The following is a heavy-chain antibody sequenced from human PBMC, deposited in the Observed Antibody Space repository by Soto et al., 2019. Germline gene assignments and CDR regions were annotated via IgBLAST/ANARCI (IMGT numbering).Heavy chain of an antibody. J-gene: IGHJ4*02. D-gene: IGHD5-12*01. CDR3: ARDEGGYGSNYFDY. CDR2: INHSGST. V-gene: IGHV4-34*09. Sequence: PSETLSLTCAVYGVSFSGYYWSWIRQPPGKGLEWIGEINHSGSTNYNPSLKSRVTISVDTSKNQFSLKLSSVTAADTAVYYCARDEGGYGSNYFDYWGQGTLVTVSS. CDR1: GVSFSGYY.